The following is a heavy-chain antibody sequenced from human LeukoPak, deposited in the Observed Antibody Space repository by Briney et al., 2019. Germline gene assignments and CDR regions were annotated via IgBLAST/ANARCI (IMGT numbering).Heavy chain of an antibody. CDR2: ISAYNGNT. V-gene: IGHV1-18*01. Sequence: ASVKVSCKGSGYTFTSYGISWVRQAPGQGVEWMGWISAYNGNTNYAQKLQGRVTMNTDTSTSTAYMELRSLRSDDTAVYYCARAAEYYDFWSALFDYWGQGTLVTVSS. CDR3: ARAAEYYDFWSALFDY. D-gene: IGHD3-3*01. CDR1: GYTFTSYG. J-gene: IGHJ4*02.